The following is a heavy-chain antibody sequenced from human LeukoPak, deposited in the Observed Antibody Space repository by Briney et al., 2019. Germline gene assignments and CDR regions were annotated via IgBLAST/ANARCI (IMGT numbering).Heavy chain of an antibody. Sequence: SVKVSCKAFGYTFNTYGMSWVRQAPGQGLEWMGGIIPIFGTANYAQKFQGRVTITADKSTSTAYMELSSLRSEDTAVYYCATDEAALRFLEWSSTLSVVGYYMDVWGKGTTVTVSS. CDR1: GYTFNTYG. J-gene: IGHJ6*03. V-gene: IGHV1-69*06. CDR2: IIPIFGTA. CDR3: ATDEAALRFLEWSSTLSVVGYYMDV. D-gene: IGHD3-3*01.